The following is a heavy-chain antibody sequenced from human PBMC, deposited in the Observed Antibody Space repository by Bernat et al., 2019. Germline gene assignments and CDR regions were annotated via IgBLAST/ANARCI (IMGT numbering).Heavy chain of an antibody. CDR1: GFTFSSYG. D-gene: IGHD3-10*01. J-gene: IGHJ4*02. V-gene: IGHV3-33*01. CDR3: ARLYYYGSGSRGANDY. CDR2: IWYDGSNK. Sequence: QVQLVESGGGVVQPGRSLRLSCAASGFTFSSYGIHWVRQAPGKGLEWVAVIWYDGSNKYYADSVKGRFTISRDNSKNTLYLQMNSLRAEDTAVYYCARLYYYGSGSRGANDYWGQGTLVTVSS.